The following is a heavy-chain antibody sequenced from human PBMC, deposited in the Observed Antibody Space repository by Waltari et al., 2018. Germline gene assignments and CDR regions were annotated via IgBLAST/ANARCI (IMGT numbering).Heavy chain of an antibody. CDR2: IMKDGGYK. CDR1: GFIFPIYW. J-gene: IGHJ3*01. Sequence: EVNLVESGGGLVQTGGYLRHSCAASGFIFPIYWMSWVRQAPGKRPELVADIMKDGGYKVHLESVEGRFTIARDNAEKMVYLQMNSLRVDDTAVYYCVRNRDYHMFDVWGQGTMVTVSS. CDR3: VRNRDYHMFDV. D-gene: IGHD3-10*02. V-gene: IGHV3-7*01.